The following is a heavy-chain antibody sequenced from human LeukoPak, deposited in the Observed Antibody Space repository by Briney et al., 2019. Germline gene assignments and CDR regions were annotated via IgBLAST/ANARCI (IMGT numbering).Heavy chain of an antibody. J-gene: IGHJ6*03. V-gene: IGHV1-58*02. CDR3: ARDRDNDFWSGYYNYYYYYMDV. CDR2: IVVGSGNT. D-gene: IGHD3-3*01. CDR1: GFTFTSSA. Sequence: ASVKVSCKASGFTFTSSAMQWVRQARGQRLEWIGWIVVGSGNTNYAQKFQERVTITRDMSTSTAYMELRSLRSDDTAVYYCARDRDNDFWSGYYNYYYYYMDVWGKGTTVTVSS.